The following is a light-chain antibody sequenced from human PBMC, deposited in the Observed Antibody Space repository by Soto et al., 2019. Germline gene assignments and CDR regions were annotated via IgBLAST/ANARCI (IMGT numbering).Light chain of an antibody. J-gene: IGKJ4*01. CDR1: QSVRSNY. Sequence: PGETATLSCRASQSVRSNYLAWYQQKPGQAPRFLIYDASSRAPGIPDRFSGSRSGTDFTLTISRLEPEDFAVYYCQQYGSSPLTFGGGTKVDIK. V-gene: IGKV3-20*01. CDR3: QQYGSSPLT. CDR2: DAS.